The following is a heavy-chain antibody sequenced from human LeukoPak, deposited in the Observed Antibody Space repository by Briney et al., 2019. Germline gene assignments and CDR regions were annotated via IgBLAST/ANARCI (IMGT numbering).Heavy chain of an antibody. Sequence: PGGSLRLSCAASGFTFSSHGMSWVRQAPGKGLEWVSGISGSGGGTFYADSVRGRCTISRDNSKNTVYLQINPQSAVYTAVYYCAKSATTVTSNFDYWGQGTLVTVSS. CDR2: ISGSGGGT. CDR3: AKSATTVTSNFDY. J-gene: IGHJ4*02. CDR1: GFTFSSHG. D-gene: IGHD4-17*01. V-gene: IGHV3-23*01.